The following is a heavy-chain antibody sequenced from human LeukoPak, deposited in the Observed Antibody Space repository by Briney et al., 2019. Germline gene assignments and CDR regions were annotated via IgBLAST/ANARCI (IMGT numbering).Heavy chain of an antibody. CDR3: ASSIAVAGTDY. J-gene: IGHJ4*02. D-gene: IGHD6-19*01. Sequence: PSETLSLTCTVSGGSISSYYWSWIRQPAGKGLEWIGRTYTSGSTNYNPSLKSRVTISVDTSKNQFSLKLSSVTAADTAVYYCASSIAVAGTDYWGQGTLVTVSS. CDR1: GGSISSYY. V-gene: IGHV4-4*07. CDR2: TYTSGST.